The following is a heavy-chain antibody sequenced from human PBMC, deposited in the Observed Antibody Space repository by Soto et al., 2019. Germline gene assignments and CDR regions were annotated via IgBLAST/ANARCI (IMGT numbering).Heavy chain of an antibody. CDR3: ARVPIDTYMIYWSDP. CDR2: ICFSGRT. J-gene: IGHJ5*02. CDR1: GDSVSSGDYY. D-gene: IGHD3-16*01. V-gene: IGHV4-61*08. Sequence: SETLSLTCTVSGDSVSSGDYYWTWIRQPPGKGLEWVGHICFSGRTNYIPSLESRVTISLDTSKNQFSLKLTSVTAADTAVYYCARVPIDTYMIYWSDPWGQGTLVTAPQ.